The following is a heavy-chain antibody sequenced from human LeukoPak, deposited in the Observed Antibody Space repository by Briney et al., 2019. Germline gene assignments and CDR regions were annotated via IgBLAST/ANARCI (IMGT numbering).Heavy chain of an antibody. J-gene: IGHJ6*03. Sequence: GGSLRLSCAASGFTFSSYSMNWVRQAPGKGLEWVSSISSSSSYIYYADSVKGRFTISRDNAKNSLYLRMNSLRAEDTAAYYCARGWQWLVRSYYYMDVWGKGTTVTVSS. CDR2: ISSSSSYI. D-gene: IGHD6-19*01. V-gene: IGHV3-21*01. CDR1: GFTFSSYS. CDR3: ARGWQWLVRSYYYMDV.